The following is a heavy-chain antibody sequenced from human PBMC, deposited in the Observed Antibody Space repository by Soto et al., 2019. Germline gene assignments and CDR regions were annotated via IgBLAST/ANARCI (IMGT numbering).Heavy chain of an antibody. CDR3: ARDDTSFWSGYYSWFDP. J-gene: IGHJ5*02. CDR2: MNPSSGNT. D-gene: IGHD3-3*01. V-gene: IGHV1-8*01. Sequence: QVQLVQSGAEVKKPGASVKVSCKASGYTFTSYDINWVRQATGQGLEWMGWMNPSSGNTGYAQKFQGRVTMTRNTSISTAYMELSSLRSEDTAVYYCARDDTSFWSGYYSWFDPWGQGTLVTVSS. CDR1: GYTFTSYD.